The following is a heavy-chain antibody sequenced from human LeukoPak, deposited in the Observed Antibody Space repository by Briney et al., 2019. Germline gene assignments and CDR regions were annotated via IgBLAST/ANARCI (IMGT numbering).Heavy chain of an antibody. J-gene: IGHJ4*02. Sequence: ASVKVSCKASGYTFTSYGISWVRQAPGQGLEWMGWISVYNGNTNYAQNLQGRVTMTTDTSTSTAYTELRSLRSDDTAVYYCARVQRGYTYGNVDYWGQGTLVTVSS. V-gene: IGHV1-18*01. D-gene: IGHD5-18*01. CDR1: GYTFTSYG. CDR3: ARVQRGYTYGNVDY. CDR2: ISVYNGNT.